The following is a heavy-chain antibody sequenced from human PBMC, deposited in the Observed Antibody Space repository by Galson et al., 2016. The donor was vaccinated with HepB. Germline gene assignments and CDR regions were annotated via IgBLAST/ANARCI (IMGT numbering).Heavy chain of an antibody. J-gene: IGHJ1*01. CDR3: TRLNYCAPPPS. CDR1: GFTFSVSA. Sequence: SLRLSCATSGFTFSVSAIHWVRQPSGKGLEWVGLIGNKTSNYVTSHASSLKGWFTISRAAAKNTAYLEMNSLNIEDTAVYYCTRLNYCAPPPSWGQGVLVTVSS. D-gene: IGHD1-7*01. CDR2: IGNKTSNYVT. V-gene: IGHV3-73*01.